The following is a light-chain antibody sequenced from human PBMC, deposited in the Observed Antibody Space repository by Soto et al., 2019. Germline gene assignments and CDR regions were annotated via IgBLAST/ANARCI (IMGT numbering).Light chain of an antibody. V-gene: IGLV2-8*01. J-gene: IGLJ2*01. CDR2: DVT. CDR3: SSYAGFNKVV. CDR1: SSDVGSYNF. Sequence: QSALTQPPSASGSPGQSVTISCTGTSSDVGSYNFVSWYQVHPGKAPRLTIYDVTKRPSGVPDRFSGSKSSNTASLTVSGLQAEDEADYYCSSYAGFNKVVFGGGTKVTVL.